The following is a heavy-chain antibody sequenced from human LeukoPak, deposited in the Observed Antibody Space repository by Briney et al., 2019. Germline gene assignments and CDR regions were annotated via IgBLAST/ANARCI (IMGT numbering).Heavy chain of an antibody. Sequence: PSETLSLTCAVSGGSISTNNWWSWVRQPPEKGLEWIGEIYHTGSTNYSPSLRSRVTMSIDKSNNQFSLNLNSVTAADTAVYYCAKSGDYLWDYWGQGTLVTVSS. CDR2: IYHTGST. CDR1: GGSISTNNW. V-gene: IGHV4-4*02. D-gene: IGHD3-16*01. CDR3: AKSGDYLWDY. J-gene: IGHJ4*02.